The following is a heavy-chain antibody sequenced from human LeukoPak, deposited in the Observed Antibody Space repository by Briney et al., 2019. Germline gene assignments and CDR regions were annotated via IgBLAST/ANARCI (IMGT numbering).Heavy chain of an antibody. J-gene: IGHJ4*02. CDR2: IYTSGST. CDR1: GGSISSGSYY. D-gene: IGHD3-10*01. V-gene: IGHV4-61*02. CDR3: ARDLNLDYYGSGSYPN. Sequence: SETLSLTCTVSGGSISSGSYYWSWIRQPAGKGLEWIGRIYTSGSTNYNPSLKSRVTISVDTSKNQFSLKLSSVTAADTAVYYCARDLNLDYYGSGSYPNWGQGTLVTVSS.